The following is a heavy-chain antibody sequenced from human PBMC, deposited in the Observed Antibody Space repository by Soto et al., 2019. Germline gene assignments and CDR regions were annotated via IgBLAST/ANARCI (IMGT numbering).Heavy chain of an antibody. Sequence: EVQLVESGGGLVQPGASLRLSCAASGFTFSSYWMHWVRQAPGKGLVWVSRINSDGSRTNYADSVKGRFTVSRDNAKNTQYLQMNSLRAEDTAVYYCARVLTGSWNWFDPSGQGTLVTVSS. CDR3: ARVLTGSWNWFDP. D-gene: IGHD6-13*01. J-gene: IGHJ5*02. CDR1: GFTFSSYW. V-gene: IGHV3-74*01. CDR2: INSDGSRT.